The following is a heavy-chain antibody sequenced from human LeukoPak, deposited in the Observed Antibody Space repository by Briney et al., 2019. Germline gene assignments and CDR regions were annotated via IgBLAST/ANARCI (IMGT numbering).Heavy chain of an antibody. J-gene: IGHJ4*02. Sequence: KPSETLSLTCSVSGGSISSYYWSWIRQSPGKGLEWIGHISYSGNTNYNPSLKSRVTISVDTSKNQFSLKLSSVTAADTAVYYCARVLSNNDYWGQGTLVTVSS. CDR2: ISYSGNT. CDR3: ARVLSNNDY. V-gene: IGHV4-59*01. CDR1: GGSISSYY. D-gene: IGHD2/OR15-2a*01.